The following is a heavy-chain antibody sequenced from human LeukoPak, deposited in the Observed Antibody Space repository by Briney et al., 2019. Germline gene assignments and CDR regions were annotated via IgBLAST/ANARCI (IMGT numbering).Heavy chain of an antibody. Sequence: ASVKVSCKPSEYIFTDDYMHWVRQTPGQGLEWMGWINPSSGGTNYAQKFQGRVTVTRDTSISTAYMDLSRLRSDDTAVYYCARAGVWDYSDSSGYHNAAFDIWGQGTMVTVSS. CDR1: EYIFTDDY. CDR2: INPSSGGT. D-gene: IGHD3-22*01. CDR3: ARAGVWDYSDSSGYHNAAFDI. J-gene: IGHJ3*02. V-gene: IGHV1-2*02.